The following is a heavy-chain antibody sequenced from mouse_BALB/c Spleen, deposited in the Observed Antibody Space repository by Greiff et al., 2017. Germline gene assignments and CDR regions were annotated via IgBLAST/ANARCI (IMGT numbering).Heavy chain of an antibody. J-gene: IGHJ3*01. Sequence: VQLQQSGAELVRPGALVKLSCKASGFNLKDYYMHWVKQRPEQGLEWIGWIDPENGNTIYDPKFQGKASITADTSSNTAYLQLSSLTSEDTAVYYCARNLYDAYWGQGTLVTVSA. CDR1: GFNLKDYY. V-gene: IGHV14-1*02. CDR3: ARNLYDAY. D-gene: IGHD2-12*01. CDR2: IDPENGNT.